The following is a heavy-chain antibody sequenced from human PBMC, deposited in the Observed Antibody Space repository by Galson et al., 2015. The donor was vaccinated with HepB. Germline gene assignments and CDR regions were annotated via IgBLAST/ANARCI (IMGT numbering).Heavy chain of an antibody. D-gene: IGHD3-3*01. CDR1: GFTFRTSG. V-gene: IGHV3-21*01. CDR2: IGYRETYK. J-gene: IGHJ4*02. Sequence: SLRLSCAASGFTFRTSGMTWVRQAPGKGLEWVAVIGYRETYKHYADSAKGRFAISRDNAKNSVYLQMNSLRVEDTAVYYCARDASEWSRDYWGQGTLVTVSS. CDR3: ARDASEWSRDY.